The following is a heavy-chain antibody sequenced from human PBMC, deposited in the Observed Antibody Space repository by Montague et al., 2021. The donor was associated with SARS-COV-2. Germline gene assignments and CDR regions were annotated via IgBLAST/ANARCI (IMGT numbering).Heavy chain of an antibody. CDR1: GGSISSYY. Sequence: SETLSLTCTVSGGSISSYYWSWIRQHPGKGLEWIGYIYYSGSTNYNPSLKSRVTISVDASKNQFSLKLSSVTAADTAVYYCARLGRYASSGYYLEDAFDIWGQGTMVTVSS. J-gene: IGHJ3*02. CDR2: IYYSGST. V-gene: IGHV4-59*08. CDR3: ARLGRYASSGYYLEDAFDI. D-gene: IGHD3-22*01.